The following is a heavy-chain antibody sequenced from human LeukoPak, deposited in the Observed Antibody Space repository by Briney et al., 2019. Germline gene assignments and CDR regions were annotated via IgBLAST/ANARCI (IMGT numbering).Heavy chain of an antibody. D-gene: IGHD6-19*01. V-gene: IGHV4-59*01. Sequence: PSETLSLTCNVSGASISSNYLSWIRQPPGKGLEWIGFIYHTGSTNYNPSLKSRVTLSVDTSKNQFSLRLSSVTAADTAVYYCARYSSGWLVYYFDYWGQGTLVTVSS. CDR3: ARYSSGWLVYYFDY. CDR1: GASISSNY. J-gene: IGHJ4*02. CDR2: IYHTGST.